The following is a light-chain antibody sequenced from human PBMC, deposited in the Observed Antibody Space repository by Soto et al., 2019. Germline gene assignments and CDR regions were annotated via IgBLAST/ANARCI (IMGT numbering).Light chain of an antibody. CDR2: VGT. J-gene: IGLJ1*01. Sequence: QSALTQPASVSGSPGQSITISCTGTSSDVRNYNLVSWYQQHPGKAPKLMIYVGTKRPSGVSNRFSGSKSGNTASLTISGLQAEDEADYYCCSYAGSSFYVFGTGTKVTVL. CDR1: SSDVRNYNL. V-gene: IGLV2-23*01. CDR3: CSYAGSSFYV.